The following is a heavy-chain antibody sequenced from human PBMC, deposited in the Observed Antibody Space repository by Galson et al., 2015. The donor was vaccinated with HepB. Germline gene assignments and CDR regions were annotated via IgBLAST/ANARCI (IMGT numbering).Heavy chain of an antibody. Sequence: SVKVSCKASGYTFTSYGISWVRQAPGQGLEWMGWISDYNGNTNYAQKLQGRVTMTTDTSTSTAYMELRSLRSDDAAVYYCARWAETYYXILTGYYRAPYYYXXDVWGKGTTVTVSS. CDR1: GYTFTSYG. CDR3: ARWAETYYXILTGYYRAPYYYXXDV. J-gene: IGHJ6*03. V-gene: IGHV1-18*01. D-gene: IGHD3-9*01. CDR2: ISDYNGNT.